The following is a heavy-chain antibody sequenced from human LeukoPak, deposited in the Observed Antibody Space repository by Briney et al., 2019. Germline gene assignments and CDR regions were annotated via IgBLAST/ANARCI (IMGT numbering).Heavy chain of an antibody. V-gene: IGHV3-7*01. CDR1: GFTFSNYW. Sequence: GGSLRLSCGASGFTFSNYWMSWVRQAPGKGLEWVANIKQDGSEKYYVDSLKGRFTISRDNAMNSLSLQMSSLSAGDTAVYYCARIYSGYVSWFDSWGQGTLVTVSS. CDR3: ARIYSGYVSWFDS. CDR2: IKQDGSEK. J-gene: IGHJ5*01. D-gene: IGHD5-12*01.